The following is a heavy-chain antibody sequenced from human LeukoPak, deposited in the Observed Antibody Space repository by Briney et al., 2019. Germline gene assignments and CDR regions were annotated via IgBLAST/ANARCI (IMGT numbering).Heavy chain of an antibody. CDR2: IIPIFGTA. CDR3: ARGVADYDSSGYYFDY. Sequence: SVKVSCKASGYTFTSYGISWVRQAPGQGLEWMGGIIPIFGTANYAQKFQGRVTITADESTSTAYMELSSLRSEDTAVYYCARGVADYDSSGYYFDYWGQGTLATVSS. CDR1: GYTFTSYG. D-gene: IGHD3-22*01. J-gene: IGHJ4*02. V-gene: IGHV1-69*13.